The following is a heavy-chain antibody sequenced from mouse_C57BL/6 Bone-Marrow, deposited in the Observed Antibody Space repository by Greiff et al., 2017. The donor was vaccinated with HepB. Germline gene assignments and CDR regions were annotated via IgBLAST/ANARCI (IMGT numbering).Heavy chain of an antibody. D-gene: IGHD2-1*01. CDR2: IDPSDSYT. CDR1: GYTFTSYW. CDR3: AYVNYVAIDY. Sequence: QVQLQQSGAELVMPGASVKLSCKASGYTFTSYWMHWVKQRPGQGLEWIGEIDPSDSYTNYNQKFKGKSTLTVDKSSSTAYMQLSSLTSEDSAVYYCAYVNYVAIDYWGQGTSVTVSS. V-gene: IGHV1-69*01. J-gene: IGHJ4*01.